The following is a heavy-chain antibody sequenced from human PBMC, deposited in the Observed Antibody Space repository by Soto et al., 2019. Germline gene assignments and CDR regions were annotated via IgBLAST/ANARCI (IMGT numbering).Heavy chain of an antibody. CDR3: ARAIDYDILTGLRYYYYYYMDV. V-gene: IGHV1-8*01. Sequence: GASVKVSYKASGYTFTSYDINWVRQATGQGLEWMGWMNPNSGNTGYAQKFQGRVTMTRNTSISTAYMELSSLRSEDTAVYYCARAIDYDILTGLRYYYYYYMDVWGKGTTVTVSS. CDR2: MNPNSGNT. CDR1: GYTFTSYD. D-gene: IGHD3-9*01. J-gene: IGHJ6*03.